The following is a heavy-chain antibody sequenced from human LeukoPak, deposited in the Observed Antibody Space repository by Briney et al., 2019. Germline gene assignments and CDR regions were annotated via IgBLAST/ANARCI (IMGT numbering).Heavy chain of an antibody. CDR1: GFTFSNYA. Sequence: GGSLRLSCVMSGFTFSNYAMNWVRQAPGKGLEWVSDISTSSDSTYHIEFVRGRFTISRDNSKNTSYLQMNSLRVDDTAVYYCASGLYGGVFDNWGQGTLVTVSS. D-gene: IGHD4/OR15-4a*01. V-gene: IGHV3-23*01. CDR3: ASGLYGGVFDN. J-gene: IGHJ4*02. CDR2: ISTSSDST.